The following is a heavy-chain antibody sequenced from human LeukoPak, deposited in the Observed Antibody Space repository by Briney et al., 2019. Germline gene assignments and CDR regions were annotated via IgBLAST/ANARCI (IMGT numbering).Heavy chain of an antibody. CDR2: ITSGTNTI. CDR3: TRGGYSGSYVDN. Sequence: GGSLRLSCAASGFTLSSYSMNWVRQAPGKGLEWVSKITSGTNTIYYADSVRGRFTISRDNAKNSLYLQMNSLRVEGTAVYYCTRGGYSGSYVDNWGQGTLVTVSS. D-gene: IGHD1-26*01. J-gene: IGHJ4*02. CDR1: GFTLSSYS. V-gene: IGHV3-48*01.